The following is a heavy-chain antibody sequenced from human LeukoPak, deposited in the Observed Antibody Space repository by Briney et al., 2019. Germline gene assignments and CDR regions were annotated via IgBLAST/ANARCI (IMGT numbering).Heavy chain of an antibody. CDR2: ISSSGSTI. D-gene: IGHD3-22*01. Sequence: GGSLRLSCAASGFTFSDYYMSWIRQAPGKGLEWVSYISSSGSTIYYADSVKGRFTIARDNAKNSLFLQMDGLRVEDTAVYYCVTTTRGYSRDSWGQGTLVTVSS. V-gene: IGHV3-11*04. CDR3: VTTTRGYSRDS. J-gene: IGHJ4*02. CDR1: GFTFSDYY.